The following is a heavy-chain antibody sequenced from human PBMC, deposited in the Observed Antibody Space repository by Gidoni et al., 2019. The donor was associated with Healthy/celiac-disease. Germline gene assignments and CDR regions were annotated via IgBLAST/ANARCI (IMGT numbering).Heavy chain of an antibody. V-gene: IGHV3-48*02. CDR2: ISSSSSTI. CDR1: GFTFSSYS. Sequence: EVQLVESGGGLVQPGGSLRLSCAASGFTFSSYSMTWVRQAPGKGLEWVSYISSSSSTIYYADSVKGRFTISRDNAKNSLYLQMNSLRDEDTAVYYCARDRTPRGIAARPDGGGYYYYYGMDVWGQGTTVTVSS. J-gene: IGHJ6*02. D-gene: IGHD6-6*01. CDR3: ARDRTPRGIAARPDGGGYYYYYGMDV.